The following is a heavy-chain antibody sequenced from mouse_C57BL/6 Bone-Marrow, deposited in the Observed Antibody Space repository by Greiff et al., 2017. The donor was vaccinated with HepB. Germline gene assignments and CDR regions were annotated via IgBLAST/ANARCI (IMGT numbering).Heavy chain of an antibody. Sequence: QVQLQQSGAELVKPGASVKLSCKASGYTFTSYWMHWVKQRPGQGLEWIGMIHPNSGSTNYNEKFKSKATLTVDKSSSTAYMQLSSLTSEDSAVYYCARGGARRWFAYWGQGTLVTVSA. CDR1: GYTFTSYW. CDR2: IHPNSGST. V-gene: IGHV1-64*01. J-gene: IGHJ3*01. D-gene: IGHD2-12*01. CDR3: ARGGARRWFAY.